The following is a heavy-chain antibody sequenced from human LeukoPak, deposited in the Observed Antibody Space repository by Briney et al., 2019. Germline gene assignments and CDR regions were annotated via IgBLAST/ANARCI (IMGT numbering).Heavy chain of an antibody. J-gene: IGHJ4*02. V-gene: IGHV3-74*01. CDR3: AKDRHNTYYFDY. Sequence: GGSLRLSCAASGFTFSSYWMHWVRQAPGKGLVWVSRINSDGSSTSYADSVKGRFTISRDNAKNTLYLQMNSLRAEDTAVYYCAKDRHNTYYFDYWGQGTLVTVSS. CDR1: GFTFSSYW. D-gene: IGHD2-2*02. CDR2: INSDGSST.